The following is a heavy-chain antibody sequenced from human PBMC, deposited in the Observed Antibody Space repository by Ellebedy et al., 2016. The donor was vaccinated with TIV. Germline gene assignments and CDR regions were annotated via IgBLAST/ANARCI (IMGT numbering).Heavy chain of an antibody. D-gene: IGHD3-10*01. CDR1: GFSFSSYW. V-gene: IGHV3-74*01. Sequence: PGGSLRLSCAASGFSFSSYWMHWVRQAPGKGLVWVSRINPEETTTNYADSVRGRFAISRDIAKNTVYLQMNSLRVEDTAVYYCVRDLHGYNDQWGQGTLVTVSS. CDR3: VRDLHGYNDQ. CDR2: INPEETTT. J-gene: IGHJ4*02.